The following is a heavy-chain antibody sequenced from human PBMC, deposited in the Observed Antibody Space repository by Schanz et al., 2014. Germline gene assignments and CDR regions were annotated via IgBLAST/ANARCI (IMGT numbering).Heavy chain of an antibody. CDR1: GFTFRSYG. V-gene: IGHV3-30*02. CDR3: AKDVRSIGDCCHNAFDI. D-gene: IGHD2-21*01. J-gene: IGHJ3*02. Sequence: QVQLVESGGGVVQPGGSLRLSCVASGFTFRSYGMHWVLQAPGKGLEWVAFIRYDGSNKYYADSVKGRFTISRDNSKNTLYLQMNSLRAEDTAVYYCAKDVRSIGDCCHNAFDIWGQGTMVTVSS. CDR2: IRYDGSNK.